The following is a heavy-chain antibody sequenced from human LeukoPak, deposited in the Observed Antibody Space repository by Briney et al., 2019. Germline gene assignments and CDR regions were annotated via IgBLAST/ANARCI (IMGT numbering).Heavy chain of an antibody. CDR2: IYGSGERT. CDR1: GFTFSTYS. V-gene: IGHV3-23*01. CDR3: AKDVVPDSGWDLDH. D-gene: IGHD6-19*01. Sequence: PGVSLTLSCAASGFTFSTYSMTWVRQAPGKGLEWVSSIYGSGERTSYADSVRGRFTASRDNSKNTLYLEMNSLRAEDTAVYFCAKDVVPDSGWDLDHWGQGTLVTVSS. J-gene: IGHJ4*02.